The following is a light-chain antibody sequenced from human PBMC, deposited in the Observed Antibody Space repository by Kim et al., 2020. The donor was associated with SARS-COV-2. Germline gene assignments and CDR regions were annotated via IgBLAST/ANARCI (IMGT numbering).Light chain of an antibody. CDR2: GKN. V-gene: IGLV3-19*01. CDR1: SLRSYY. J-gene: IGLJ2*01. Sequence: SSELTQDTAVSVALGQTVRITCQGDSLRSYYATWYQQKPGQAPILLIYGKNNRPSGIPDRFSGSSSGNTAYLTIPGTQAGDEADYYCNSRDTNDIVLFGG. CDR3: NSRDTNDIVL.